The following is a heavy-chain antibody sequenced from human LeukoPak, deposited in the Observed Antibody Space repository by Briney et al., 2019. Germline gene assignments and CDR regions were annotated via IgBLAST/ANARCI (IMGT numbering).Heavy chain of an antibody. CDR1: GYTFTGYY. D-gene: IGHD3-9*01. J-gene: IGHJ4*02. CDR2: INPNSGGT. V-gene: IGHV1-2*06. CDR3: AREPYYDILTGYYEGGNY. Sequence: ASVKVSCKAAGYTFTGYYMHWLRQAPGQGLEWMGRINPNSGGTNYAQKFQGRVTMTRDTSISTAYMELSRLRSDDTAVYYCAREPYYDILTGYYEGGNYWGQGTLVTVSS.